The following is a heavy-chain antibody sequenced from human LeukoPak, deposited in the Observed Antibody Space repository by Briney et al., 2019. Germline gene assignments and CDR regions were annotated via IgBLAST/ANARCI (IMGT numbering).Heavy chain of an antibody. Sequence: PGGSLRLSCAASGFTFSSYSMNWVRQAPGKGLEWVSYISSSSSTIYYADSVKGRFTISRDNAKNSLYLQMNSLRAEDTAVYYCARARGYSGSYRYDYWGQGTLVTVSS. CDR2: ISSSSSTI. CDR3: ARARGYSGSYRYDY. V-gene: IGHV3-48*01. CDR1: GFTFSSYS. J-gene: IGHJ4*02. D-gene: IGHD1-26*01.